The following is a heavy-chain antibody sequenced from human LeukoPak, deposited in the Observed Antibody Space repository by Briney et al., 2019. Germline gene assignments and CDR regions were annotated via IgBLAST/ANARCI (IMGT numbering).Heavy chain of an antibody. CDR2: ISSSGGNV. Sequence: GGSLRLSCAASAFTFSSYAMSWVRQAPGKGLEWISSISSSGGNVYYADSVKGRFTVSRDNSKNTLYLQMNSLRAEDTAVYYCAKASEWGQGTLVTVSS. V-gene: IGHV3-23*01. CDR3: AKASE. J-gene: IGHJ4*02. CDR1: AFTFSSYA.